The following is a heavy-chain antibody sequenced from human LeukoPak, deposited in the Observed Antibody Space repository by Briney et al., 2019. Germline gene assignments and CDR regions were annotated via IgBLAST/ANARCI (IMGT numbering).Heavy chain of an antibody. Sequence: PSETLSLTCTVSGGSISSYYWSWIRQPPGKGLEWIGYIYYSGSTSYNPSLNSRVTISLDTSKNQFSPNLSSVTAADTAVYYCARRESSGFFDYWGQGTLVTVSS. V-gene: IGHV4-59*08. D-gene: IGHD6-19*01. CDR3: ARRESSGFFDY. CDR2: IYYSGST. CDR1: GGSISSYY. J-gene: IGHJ4*02.